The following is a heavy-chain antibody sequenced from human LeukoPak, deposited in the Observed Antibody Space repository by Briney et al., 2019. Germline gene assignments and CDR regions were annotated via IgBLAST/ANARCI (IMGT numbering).Heavy chain of an antibody. Sequence: PSETLSLTCTVSGGSISSYYWSWIRQPPGKGLEWIGYIYYSGSTNYNPSFKSRVTISVDTSKNQFSLKLSSVTAADTAVYYCARVDSSSWYGVFGYWGQGTLVTVSS. V-gene: IGHV4-59*01. CDR2: IYYSGST. CDR3: ARVDSSSWYGVFGY. J-gene: IGHJ4*02. D-gene: IGHD6-13*01. CDR1: GGSISSYY.